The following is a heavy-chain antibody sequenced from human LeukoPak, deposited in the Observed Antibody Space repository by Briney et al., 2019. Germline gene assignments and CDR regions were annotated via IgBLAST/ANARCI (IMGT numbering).Heavy chain of an antibody. CDR2: ISSGGSTI. CDR1: GFTFSSYE. CDR3: ARDGPRSVSGSSYFDY. J-gene: IGHJ4*02. D-gene: IGHD6-13*01. V-gene: IGHV3-48*03. Sequence: PGGSLRLSCAASGFTFSSYEMNWVRQAPGKGLEWVSYISSGGSTIYYADSVRGRFTISRDNAKNSLYLQMNSLRAEDTAVYYCARDGPRSVSGSSYFDYWGQGTLVTVSS.